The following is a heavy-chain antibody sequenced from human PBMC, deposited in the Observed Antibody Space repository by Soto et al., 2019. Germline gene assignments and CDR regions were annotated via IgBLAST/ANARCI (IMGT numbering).Heavy chain of an antibody. J-gene: IGHJ1*01. CDR1: GGTFSSYA. D-gene: IGHD3-22*01. CDR3: ARHYNYYDSSGYYYAFQH. Sequence: SVKVSCKASGGTFSSYAISWVRQAPGQGLEWMGGIIPIFGTANYAQKFQGRVTITADESTSTAYMELSSLRSEDTAVYYCARHYNYYDSSGYYYAFQHWGQGTLVTVSS. CDR2: IIPIFGTA. V-gene: IGHV1-69*13.